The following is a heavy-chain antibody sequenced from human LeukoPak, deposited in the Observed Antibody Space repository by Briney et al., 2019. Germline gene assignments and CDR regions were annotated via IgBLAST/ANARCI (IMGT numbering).Heavy chain of an antibody. V-gene: IGHV3-23*01. Sequence: SGGSLRLSCAASGFTFSSYAMSWVRQAPGKGLEWVSAISGSGGSTYYADSVKGRFTISRDNSKNTLYLQMNSLRAEDTAVYYCAKDGNSHYFDWLSIWGDDYWGQGTLVTVSS. J-gene: IGHJ4*02. CDR1: GFTFSSYA. D-gene: IGHD3-9*01. CDR2: ISGSGGST. CDR3: AKDGNSHYFDWLSIWGDDY.